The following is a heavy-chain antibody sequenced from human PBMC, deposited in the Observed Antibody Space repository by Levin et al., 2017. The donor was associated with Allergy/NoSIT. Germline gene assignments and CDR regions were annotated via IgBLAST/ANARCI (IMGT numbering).Heavy chain of an antibody. CDR1: GFTFRDYC. J-gene: IGHJ3*01. CDR2: LNTDASDI. CDR3: ARHRTTHNAFDF. D-gene: IGHD1-14*01. Sequence: GGSLRLSCAASGFTFRDYCMNWVRQAPGKGLEWVSSLNTDASDIKYADSLKGRFTISRDNARNSLFLQMNNLRDDDTAIYYCARHRTTHNAFDFWGQGPVVTVSS. V-gene: IGHV3-21*01.